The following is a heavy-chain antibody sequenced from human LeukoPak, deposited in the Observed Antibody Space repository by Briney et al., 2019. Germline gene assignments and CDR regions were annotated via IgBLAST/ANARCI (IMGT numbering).Heavy chain of an antibody. CDR2: ISGSSDTT. D-gene: IGHD5-12*01. CDR3: AKKTSGYFPFDY. CDR1: GFTFSSYS. Sequence: GGSLRLSCAASGFTFSSYSMSWVRQAPGEGLEWVSIISGSSDTTYYADSVKGRSTISRDNSMNALYLQMNSLRAEDTAVYYCAKKTSGYFPFDYWGQGTLVTVSS. V-gene: IGHV3-23*01. J-gene: IGHJ4*02.